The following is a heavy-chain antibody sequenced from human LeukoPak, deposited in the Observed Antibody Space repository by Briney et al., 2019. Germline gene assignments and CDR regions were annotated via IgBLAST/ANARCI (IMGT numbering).Heavy chain of an antibody. J-gene: IGHJ4*02. CDR1: GFTFSDSH. V-gene: IGHV3-73*01. D-gene: IGHD2-2*01. CDR3: SRQTPSCHDF. Sequence: GGSLRLSCAASGFTFSDSHMHWVRQAPGKGLEWVGHIRSKSDDYATAYAVSVQGRFTISRDDSKNMAYLQMNSLKTEDTAVYYCSRQTPSCHDFWGQGTLVPVSS. CDR2: IRSKSDDYAT.